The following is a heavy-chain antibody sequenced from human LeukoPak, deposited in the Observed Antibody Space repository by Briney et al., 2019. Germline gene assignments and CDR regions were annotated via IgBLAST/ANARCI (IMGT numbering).Heavy chain of an antibody. J-gene: IGHJ4*02. CDR2: ITSSSITI. V-gene: IGHV3-48*02. Sequence: PGGSLRLSCAASGFTFSSYSMNWVRQAPGKGLEWVSYITSSSITIYYADSVKGRFTISRDNAKNSLYLQMNSLRDEDTAVYYCARDSPYGGYPFDYWGQGTLVTVSS. CDR1: GFTFSSYS. D-gene: IGHD4-17*01. CDR3: ARDSPYGGYPFDY.